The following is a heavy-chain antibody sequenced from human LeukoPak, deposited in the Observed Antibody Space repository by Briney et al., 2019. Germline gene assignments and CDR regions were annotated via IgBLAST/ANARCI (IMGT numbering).Heavy chain of an antibody. CDR2: ISAYNGNT. CDR3: ARVDDILTGPIDY. Sequence: GASVKVSCKASGYTFTGHYMHWVRQAPGQGLQWMGWISAYNGNTNYAQKLQGRVTMTTDTSTSTAYMELRSLRSDDTAVYYCARVDDILTGPIDYWGQGTLVTVSS. D-gene: IGHD3-9*01. CDR1: GYTFTGHY. J-gene: IGHJ4*02. V-gene: IGHV1-18*04.